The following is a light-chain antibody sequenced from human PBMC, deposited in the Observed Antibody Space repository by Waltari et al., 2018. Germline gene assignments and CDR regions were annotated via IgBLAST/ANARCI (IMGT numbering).Light chain of an antibody. V-gene: IGLV2-8*01. CDR1: SSDVGGYNY. CDR3: SSYAGSNNWV. J-gene: IGLJ3*02. CDR2: EVS. Sequence: QSALTQPPSASGSPGQSVTISCTGTSSDVGGYNYVSWYQQHPGKAPKFLLYEVSKRPAGVPGRFCGTKAGNAASLTVSGLQAEDEADYYCSSYAGSNNWVFGGGTKLTVL.